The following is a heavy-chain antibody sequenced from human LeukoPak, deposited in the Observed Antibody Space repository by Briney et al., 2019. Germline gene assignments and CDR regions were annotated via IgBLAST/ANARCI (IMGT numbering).Heavy chain of an antibody. J-gene: IGHJ4*02. V-gene: IGHV3-23*01. CDR2: IGDSDGRT. D-gene: IGHD2-21*02. CDR1: GFKFTSYA. CDR3: AKHLLVVVTAAPFDY. Sequence: TGGSLRLSCEASGFKFTSYAMTWVRQAPGKGLEWVSQIGDSDGRTYYADSVKGRFTISRDISKNTLYLQIDSLGAEDTAVYYCAKHLLVVVTAAPFDYWGQGTLVTVSS.